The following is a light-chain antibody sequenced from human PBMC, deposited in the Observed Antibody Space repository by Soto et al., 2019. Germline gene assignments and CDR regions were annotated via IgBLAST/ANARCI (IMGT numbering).Light chain of an antibody. CDR2: DAS. Sequence: DTKMTNFPSSLSESVAARATITCRASQDISNYLNWYQQKPGKAPKLLIYDASNLQSGVPSRFSGSGSGTDFTLTISSLQPEDFATYYCQQANSFPPFGGGTKVDIK. CDR1: QDISNY. CDR3: QQANSFPP. V-gene: IGKV1-12*01. J-gene: IGKJ4*01.